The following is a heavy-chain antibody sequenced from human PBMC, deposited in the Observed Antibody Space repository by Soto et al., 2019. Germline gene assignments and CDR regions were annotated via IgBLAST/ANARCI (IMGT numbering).Heavy chain of an antibody. V-gene: IGHV1-2*04. D-gene: IGHD5-12*01. CDR3: ARGGRSGYDLSYFDI. CDR2: INPNSGGT. CDR1: GYTFTGYY. Sequence: ASVKVSCKASGYTFTGYYMHWVRQAPGQGLEWMGWINPNSGGTNYAQKFQGWVTMTRDTSISTAYMELSRLRSDDTAVYYCARGGRSGYDLSYFDIWGQGTMVTVS. J-gene: IGHJ3*02.